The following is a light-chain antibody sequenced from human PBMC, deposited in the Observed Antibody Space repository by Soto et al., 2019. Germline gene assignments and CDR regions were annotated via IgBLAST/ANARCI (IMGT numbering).Light chain of an antibody. CDR2: GAS. CDR3: QQYNNWPPYT. CDR1: QSVSSN. Sequence: EIVMTQSPATLSVSPGERATHSCRASQSVSSNLAWYQQKPGQAPRLLIYGASTRATGIPARFSGSGSGTECTLTISRLQSEDFAVYYWQQYNNWPPYTFGQGTKLEIK. V-gene: IGKV3-15*01. J-gene: IGKJ2*01.